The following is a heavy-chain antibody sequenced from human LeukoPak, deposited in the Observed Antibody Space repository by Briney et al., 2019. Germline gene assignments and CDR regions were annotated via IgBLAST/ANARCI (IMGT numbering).Heavy chain of an antibody. V-gene: IGHV5-51*01. D-gene: IGHD6-6*01. CDR2: IFPADSDT. J-gene: IGHJ3*02. CDR3: ARPSGSSSSSFDI. Sequence: GESLKISCKASGYSFTSNSIGWVRQMPGKGLAWMGIIFPADSDTRYSPSFQGQVTFSVDKYITTAYLQWSSLKASDTAMYYCARPSGSSSSSFDIWGQGTMVTVSS. CDR1: GYSFTSNS.